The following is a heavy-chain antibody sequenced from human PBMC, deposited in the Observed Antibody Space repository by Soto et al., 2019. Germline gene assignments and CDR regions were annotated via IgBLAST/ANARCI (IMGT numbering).Heavy chain of an antibody. Sequence: WETLSLTCTVSGDSISSYYWSWIRQPPGKGLEWIGYIYYSGSTNYNPSLKSRVTISVDTSKNQFSLKLTSVTAADTAVYFCATKTYGPGSYYNGFDYWGQGILVTVSS. V-gene: IGHV4-59*08. CDR2: IYYSGST. CDR1: GDSISSYY. J-gene: IGHJ4*02. D-gene: IGHD3-10*01. CDR3: ATKTYGPGSYYNGFDY.